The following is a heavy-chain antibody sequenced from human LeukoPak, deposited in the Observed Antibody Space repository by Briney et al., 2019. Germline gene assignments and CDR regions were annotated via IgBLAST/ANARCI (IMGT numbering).Heavy chain of an antibody. J-gene: IGHJ4*02. CDR1: GGSISSYY. D-gene: IGHD5-24*01. CDR3: ARGEMATIGGGDY. Sequence: SETLSLTCTVSGGSISSYYWSWLRQPPGKGLEWIGYIYYSGSTNYNPSLKSRVTISVDTSKNQFSLKLSSVTAADTAVYYCARGEMATIGGGDYWGQGTLVTVSS. V-gene: IGHV4-59*01. CDR2: IYYSGST.